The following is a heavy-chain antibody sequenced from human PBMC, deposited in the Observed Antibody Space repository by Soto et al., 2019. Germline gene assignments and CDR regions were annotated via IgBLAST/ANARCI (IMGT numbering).Heavy chain of an antibody. D-gene: IGHD4-17*01. V-gene: IGHV3-9*01. CDR3: AKQRATVTTTNPYDM. J-gene: IGHJ3*02. Sequence: EVQLVESGGGLVQPGRSLRLSCAASGFTFNDYAMHWVRQPPGKGLEWVSGINWNGNTKDYADSVKGRFTIARDNAKNSLYLQLNSPRAEDTALYYCAKQRATVTTTNPYDMWGQGTVVTVSS. CDR2: INWNGNTK. CDR1: GFTFNDYA.